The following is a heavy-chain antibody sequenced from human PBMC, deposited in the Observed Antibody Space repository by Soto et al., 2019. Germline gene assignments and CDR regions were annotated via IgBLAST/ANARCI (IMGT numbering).Heavy chain of an antibody. CDR1: GYTFTSYA. J-gene: IGHJ4*02. CDR3: AMSIVVVTALDY. V-gene: IGHV1-3*05. D-gene: IGHD2-21*02. Sequence: QVQLVQSGAEEKKPGASVKVSCKASGYTFTSYAMHWVRQAPGQRLEWMGWINAGNGNTKYSQKFQGRVTITRDTSARTAYMELSSLRSEDTAVYYCAMSIVVVTALDYWGQGTLVTVSS. CDR2: INAGNGNT.